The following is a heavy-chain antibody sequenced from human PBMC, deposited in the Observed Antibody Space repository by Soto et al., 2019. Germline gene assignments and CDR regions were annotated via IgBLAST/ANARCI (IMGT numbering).Heavy chain of an antibody. J-gene: IGHJ4*02. Sequence: SETLSLTCTVSGGSISSSSYYWGWIRQPPGKGLEWIGSIYYSGSTYYNPSLKSRVTISVDTSKNQFSLKLSSVTAADTAVYYCARARATIAAAAIFDCSGQGTLVTVSS. CDR3: ARARATIAAAAIFDC. CDR1: GGSISSSSYY. CDR2: IYYSGST. D-gene: IGHD6-13*01. V-gene: IGHV4-39*07.